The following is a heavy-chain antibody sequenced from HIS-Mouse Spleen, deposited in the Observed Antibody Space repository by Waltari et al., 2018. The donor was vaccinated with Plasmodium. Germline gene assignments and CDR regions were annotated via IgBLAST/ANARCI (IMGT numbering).Heavy chain of an antibody. D-gene: IGHD3-9*01. Sequence: EVPLVEPGGGLVKPGGSLRLSRAASGFTFSSYSMNWVRQAPGKGLEWVSSISSSSSYIYYADSVKGRFTISRDNAKNSLYLQMSSLRAEDTAVYYCAREDILTGYYNDYWYFDLWGRSTLVTVSS. V-gene: IGHV3-21*01. CDR2: ISSSSSYI. J-gene: IGHJ2*01. CDR3: AREDILTGYYNDYWYFDL. CDR1: GFTFSSYS.